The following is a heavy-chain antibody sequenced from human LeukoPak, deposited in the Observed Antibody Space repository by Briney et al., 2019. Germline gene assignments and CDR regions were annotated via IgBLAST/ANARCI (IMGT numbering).Heavy chain of an antibody. J-gene: IGHJ4*02. V-gene: IGHV3-43*02. CDR1: GFXFDDYA. D-gene: IGHD2-2*01. Sequence: GGSLRLSCAASGFXFDDYAIHWVRQPPGKSLEWVSLISGDGGSAYYADSVKGRFTVSRDNSKNSLYLQMNSLRTEDTALYYCAKDISRNFVVVPAADYWGQGTLVTVSS. CDR2: ISGDGGSA. CDR3: AKDISRNFVVVPAADY.